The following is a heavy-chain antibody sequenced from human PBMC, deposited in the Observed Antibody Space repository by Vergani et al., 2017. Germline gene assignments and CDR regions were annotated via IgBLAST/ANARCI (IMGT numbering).Heavy chain of an antibody. CDR2: IYYSGST. J-gene: IGHJ5*02. CDR3: ARHSTVEWLVKLGWIDP. V-gene: IGHV4-39*01. Sequence: QLPLQESGPGLVKPSATLSLTCSVSGASIRSSNYYWGWIRQPPGKGLEWIASIYYSGSTYYNPSLKSRVTISVDTSKNQFSLKLSSVTAADTAVYFCARHSTVEWLVKLGWIDPWGQRILVTVSS. D-gene: IGHD6-19*01. CDR1: GASIRSSNYY.